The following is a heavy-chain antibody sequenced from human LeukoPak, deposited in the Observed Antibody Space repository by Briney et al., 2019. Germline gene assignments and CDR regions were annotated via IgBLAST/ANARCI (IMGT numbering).Heavy chain of an antibody. CDR1: NGSVKNYY. D-gene: IGHD2-15*01. J-gene: IGHJ4*02. V-gene: IGHV4-59*02. CDR2: FLYSGTT. Sequence: SETLSLTCSVSNGSVKNYYWTCIRQPPGQGLEWIGNFLYSGTTTYKPSLDNRLTLSIDTSTNTLSLRLRSVTAADTAVYYCATLVYIGRRYHLNTWGQGTLVTVSS. CDR3: ATLVYIGRRYHLNT.